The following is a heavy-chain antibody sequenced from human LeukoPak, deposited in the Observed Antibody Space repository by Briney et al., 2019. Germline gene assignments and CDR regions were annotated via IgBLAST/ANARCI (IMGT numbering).Heavy chain of an antibody. CDR1: GGSISSSSYY. Sequence: SETLSLTSTVSGGSISSSSYYWGWIRQPPGKGLEWIGSIYYSGSTYYNPSLKSRVTISVDTSKNQFSLKLSSVTAADTAAYYCAIQSSADYYDRSGYLFDYWGQGTLVTVSS. CDR2: IYYSGST. CDR3: AIQSSADYYDRSGYLFDY. V-gene: IGHV4-39*01. D-gene: IGHD3-22*01. J-gene: IGHJ4*02.